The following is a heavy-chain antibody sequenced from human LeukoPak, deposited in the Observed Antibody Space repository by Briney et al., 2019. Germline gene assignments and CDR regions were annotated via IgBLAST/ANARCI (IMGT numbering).Heavy chain of an antibody. CDR1: GYTFTSYG. CDR2: ISAYNGNT. Sequence: GASVKVSCKASGYTFTSYGISWVRQAPGQGLEWMGWISAYNGNTNYAQKLQGRVTMTTDTSTSTAYMELRSLRSDDTAVYYCARGPVRRRYTIFGVAHDYWGQGALVTVSS. D-gene: IGHD3-3*01. CDR3: ARGPVRRRYTIFGVAHDY. J-gene: IGHJ4*02. V-gene: IGHV1-18*04.